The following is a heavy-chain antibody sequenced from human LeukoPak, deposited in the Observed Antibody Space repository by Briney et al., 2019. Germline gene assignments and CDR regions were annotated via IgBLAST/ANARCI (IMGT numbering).Heavy chain of an antibody. V-gene: IGHV3-13*01. J-gene: IGHJ3*02. D-gene: IGHD5-18*01. Sequence: GGPLRLSCAASGFTFRNYDMHWVRHFPGRGLEGVSAIGIADDTHYPDSVKGRFTISRENAKNPLYLQMNSLRDGDTAVYYCVRGGIQVSGIDAFDIWGQGTMVTVSS. CDR1: GFTFRNYD. CDR2: IGIADDT. CDR3: VRGGIQVSGIDAFDI.